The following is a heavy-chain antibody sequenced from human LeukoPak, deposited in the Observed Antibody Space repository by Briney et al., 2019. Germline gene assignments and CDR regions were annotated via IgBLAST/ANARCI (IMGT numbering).Heavy chain of an antibody. J-gene: IGHJ6*02. CDR3: ARGTGGRTSYYYYGMDV. Sequence: AGGSLRLSCAASGFTFSSYGMHWVRQAPGKGLEGVAVIWYDGSNKYYADSVKGRFTISRDNSKNTLYLQMNSLRAEDTAVYYCARGTGGRTSYYYYGMDVWGQGTTVTVS. D-gene: IGHD3-16*01. CDR1: GFTFSSYG. V-gene: IGHV3-33*01. CDR2: IWYDGSNK.